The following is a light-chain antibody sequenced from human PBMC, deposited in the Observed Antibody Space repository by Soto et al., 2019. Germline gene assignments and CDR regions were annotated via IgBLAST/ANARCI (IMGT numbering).Light chain of an antibody. V-gene: IGKV3-15*01. J-gene: IGKJ1*01. CDR3: PQYNHWPPWT. Sequence: EIVMTQSPATLSVSPGERATLSCRASQSVSSNLAWYQQKPGQAPRLLIYGASTRATGIPARFSGSGSGTEFTLTISSLKSADFAVYYCPQYNHWPPWTFGQGTKVEIK. CDR2: GAS. CDR1: QSVSSN.